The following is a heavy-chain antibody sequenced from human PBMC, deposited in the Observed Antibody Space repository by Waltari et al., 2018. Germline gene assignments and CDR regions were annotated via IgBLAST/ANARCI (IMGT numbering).Heavy chain of an antibody. Sequence: QLQLQESGPRLVRPSETLSLICRVSGVSITSNQNYWAWIRQSPGQGLEWIGTVSYSGTTYISPSLKSRVSVSRDTSKNQVSLILGSVTAADMAVYYCATYIGASVGTAAFDVWGQGTMVTVSS. V-gene: IGHV4-39*01. D-gene: IGHD5-12*01. CDR2: VSYSGTT. J-gene: IGHJ3*01. CDR3: ATYIGASVGTAAFDV. CDR1: GVSITSNQNY.